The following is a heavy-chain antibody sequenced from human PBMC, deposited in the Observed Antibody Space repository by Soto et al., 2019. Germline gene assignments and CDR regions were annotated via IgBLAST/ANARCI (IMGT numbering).Heavy chain of an antibody. D-gene: IGHD6-19*01. CDR2: IRSKANSYAT. Sequence: GGSLRLSCAASGFTFSGSAMHWVRQASGKGLEWVGRIRSKANSYATAYAASVKGRFTISRDDSKNTAYLQMNSLKTEDTAVYYCTLGGGIAVAWGQGTLVTVSS. CDR1: GFTFSGSA. CDR3: TLGGGIAVA. V-gene: IGHV3-73*01. J-gene: IGHJ5*02.